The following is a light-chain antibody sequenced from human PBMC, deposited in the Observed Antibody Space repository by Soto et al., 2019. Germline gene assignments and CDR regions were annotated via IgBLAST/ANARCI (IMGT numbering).Light chain of an antibody. CDR2: KAS. V-gene: IGKV1-5*03. Sequence: DIQMTQSPSTLSASVGDRVTITSRSSQSIKKWLAWYQQKPGRAPKLLIYKASNLETGVTSRFSGSGSGTEFTLTISSLQPDDFATYYCQEYSSYLWTFGQGTKVDIK. J-gene: IGKJ1*01. CDR3: QEYSSYLWT. CDR1: QSIKKW.